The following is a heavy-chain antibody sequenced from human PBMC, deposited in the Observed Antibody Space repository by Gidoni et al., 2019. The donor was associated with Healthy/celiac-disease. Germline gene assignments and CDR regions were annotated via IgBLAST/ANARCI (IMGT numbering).Heavy chain of an antibody. CDR3: ARVVGYYYDSSGYPDY. D-gene: IGHD3-22*01. Sequence: CSYYWSWIRQPPGKGLEWIGYIYYSGSTNYNPSLKSRVTISVDTSKNQFSLKLSSVTAADTAVYYCARVVGYYYDSSGYPDYWGQGTLVTVSS. CDR1: CSYY. J-gene: IGHJ4*02. V-gene: IGHV4-61*01. CDR2: IYYSGST.